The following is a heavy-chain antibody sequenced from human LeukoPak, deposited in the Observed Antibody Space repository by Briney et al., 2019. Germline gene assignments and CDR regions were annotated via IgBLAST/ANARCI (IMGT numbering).Heavy chain of an antibody. J-gene: IGHJ6*02. D-gene: IGHD2-15*01. V-gene: IGHV4-34*01. CDR2: INQNGST. CDR1: GGSFCGYY. Sequence: PSETLSLTCGVYGGSFCGYYWSWIRQPPGKGVEWIGEINQNGSTNYNPSLKSRATISVDTSNNQFSLKLSSVTAADTAVYYCARGLGIGCSGGSCYAARYYYYGMDVWGQGTTVTVSS. CDR3: ARGLGIGCSGGSCYAARYYYYGMDV.